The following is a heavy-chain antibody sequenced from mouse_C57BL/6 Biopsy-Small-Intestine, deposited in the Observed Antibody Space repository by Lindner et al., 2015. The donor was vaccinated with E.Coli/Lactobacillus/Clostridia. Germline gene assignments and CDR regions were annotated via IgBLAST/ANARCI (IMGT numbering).Heavy chain of an antibody. D-gene: IGHD2-12*01. J-gene: IGHJ2*01. CDR3: IRWRPTIVFDY. Sequence: VQLQESGPELVKPGASVKISCKASGYSFTDYNMSWVKQSNGKSLEWIGVINPNYGTPTYNQKFKGKATLTVDKSSSTAYMELNSLTSEDSAVYYCIRWRPTIVFDYWGQGTTLTVSS. CDR1: GYSFTDYN. CDR2: INPNYGTP. V-gene: IGHV1-39*01.